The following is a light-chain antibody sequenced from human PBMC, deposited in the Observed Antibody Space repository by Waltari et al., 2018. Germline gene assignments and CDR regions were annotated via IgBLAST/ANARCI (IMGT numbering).Light chain of an antibody. V-gene: IGKV3-15*01. Sequence: EIVMTQSPATLSVSPGERVTLSCRASQSISSYLAWYQQKPGQAPRLLIHDASTRATSIPARFGGSGSVTEFTLTISSLQSEDFAVYYCQQYDKWPLTFGGGTEVEIK. J-gene: IGKJ4*01. CDR1: QSISSY. CDR2: DAS. CDR3: QQYDKWPLT.